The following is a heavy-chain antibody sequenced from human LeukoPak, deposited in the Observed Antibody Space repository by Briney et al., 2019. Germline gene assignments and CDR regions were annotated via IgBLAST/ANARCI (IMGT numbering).Heavy chain of an antibody. V-gene: IGHV3-74*01. CDR2: IYSDAA. Sequence: GGCVRLSCAASGFTFSSYWIHWARHAPGKGLVWVSRIYSDAAYYADSVKGRFTISRDNAKNTLYLQMNSLRAEDTAVYYCARESYDSSGYYYGGGFDYWGQGTLVTVSS. J-gene: IGHJ4*02. CDR1: GFTFSSYW. CDR3: ARESYDSSGYYYGGGFDY. D-gene: IGHD3-22*01.